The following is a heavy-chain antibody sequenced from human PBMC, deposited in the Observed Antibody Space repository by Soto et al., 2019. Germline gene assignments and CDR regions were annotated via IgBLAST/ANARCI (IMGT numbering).Heavy chain of an antibody. CDR3: ARRGVGDAFDI. CDR1: GYTFTIYG. V-gene: IGHV1-18*01. D-gene: IGHD1-26*01. J-gene: IGHJ3*02. CDR2: ISGYNGNT. Sequence: QVQLVQSGAEVKKPGASVRVSCKASGYTFTIYGISWVRQAPGEGLEWMGWISGYNGNTKYAQKFQGRVTLTTDTSRSTAYMELWSLRSDDTAVYYCARRGVGDAFDIWGQGTMVTVSS.